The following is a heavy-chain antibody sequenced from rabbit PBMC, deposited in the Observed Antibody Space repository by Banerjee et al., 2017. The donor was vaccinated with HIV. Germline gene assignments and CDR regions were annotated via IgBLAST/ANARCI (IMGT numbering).Heavy chain of an antibody. J-gene: IGHJ4*01. CDR1: GFSFSSGYD. D-gene: IGHD4-1*01. V-gene: IGHV1S40*01. Sequence: QSLEESGGGLVKPGASLTLTCKVSGFSFSSGYDMCWVRQAPGKGLEWIACIVAGSSSDTYYASWAKGRFTISKTSSTTVTLQMTSLTAADAATYFCARAGGVEKYFNLWGPGTLVTVS. CDR3: ARAGGVEKYFNL. CDR2: IVAGSSSDT.